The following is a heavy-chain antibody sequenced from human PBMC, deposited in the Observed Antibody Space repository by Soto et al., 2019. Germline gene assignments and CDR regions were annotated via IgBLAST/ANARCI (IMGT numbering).Heavy chain of an antibody. CDR2: ISSSSSTI. J-gene: IGHJ3*02. Sequence: PGGSLRLSCAASGFTFSSYSMNWVRQAPGKGLEWVSYISSSSSTIYYADSVKGRFTISRDNAKNSLYLQMNSLRDEDTAVYYCARDTSYDFWSGYHPQDAFDIWGQGTMVTVSS. CDR1: GFTFSSYS. V-gene: IGHV3-48*02. D-gene: IGHD3-3*01. CDR3: ARDTSYDFWSGYHPQDAFDI.